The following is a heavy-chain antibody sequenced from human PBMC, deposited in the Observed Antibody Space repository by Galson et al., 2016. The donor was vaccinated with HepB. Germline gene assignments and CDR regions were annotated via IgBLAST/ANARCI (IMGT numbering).Heavy chain of an antibody. CDR1: GFIFKDYA. V-gene: IGHV3-9*01. CDR2: ISWNSGSI. D-gene: IGHD2-2*01. CDR3: AKDGCTSTSCYSY. Sequence: SLRLSCAASGFIFKDYAMHWVRQAPGKGLEWVSSISWNSGSIGYADSVKGRFTISRDNSKNTLYLQMSSLRADDSAVYYCAKDGCTSTSCYSYWGQGTLVTVSS. J-gene: IGHJ4*02.